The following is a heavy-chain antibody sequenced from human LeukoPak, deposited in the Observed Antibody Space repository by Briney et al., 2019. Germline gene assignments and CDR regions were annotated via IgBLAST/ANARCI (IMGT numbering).Heavy chain of an antibody. CDR3: AKFDIVATTDMDV. V-gene: IGHV3-43*02. D-gene: IGHD5-12*01. Sequence: GGXLRLSCAXSGXTFDDYAMHWVRQAPGKGLEWVSLISGDGGSTYYADSVKGRFTISRDNSKNSLYLQMNSLRTEDTALYYCAKFDIVATTDMDVWGQGTTVTVSS. J-gene: IGHJ6*02. CDR2: ISGDGGST. CDR1: GXTFDDYA.